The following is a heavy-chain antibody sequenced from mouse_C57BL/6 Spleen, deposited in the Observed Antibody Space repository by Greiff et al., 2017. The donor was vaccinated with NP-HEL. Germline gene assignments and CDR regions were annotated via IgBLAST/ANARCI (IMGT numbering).Heavy chain of an antibody. J-gene: IGHJ4*01. CDR2: ISSGSSTI. CDR1: GFTFSDYG. V-gene: IGHV5-17*01. Sequence: EVQLEESGGGLVKPGGSLKLSCAASGFTFSDYGMHWVRQAPEKGLEWVAYISSGSSTIYYADTVKGRFTISRDIAQNTLFLQMPSLRSEDTAVYYCAGRGGAMDYWGQGTSVTVSS. CDR3: AGRGGAMDY.